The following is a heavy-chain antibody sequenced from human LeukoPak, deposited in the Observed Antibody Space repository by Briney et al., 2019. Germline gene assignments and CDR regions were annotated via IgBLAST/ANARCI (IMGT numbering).Heavy chain of an antibody. CDR1: GFTFSSYA. CDR2: ISYDGSNK. CDR3: ARDLEMALYGSGNHYYYGMDV. V-gene: IGHV3-30*04. Sequence: PGRSLRLSCAASGFTFSSYAMHWVRQAPGKGLGWVAVISYDGSNKYYADSVKGRFTISRDNSKNTLYLQMNSLRAEDTAVYYCARDLEMALYGSGNHYYYGMDVWGKGTTVTVSS. D-gene: IGHD3-10*01. J-gene: IGHJ6*04.